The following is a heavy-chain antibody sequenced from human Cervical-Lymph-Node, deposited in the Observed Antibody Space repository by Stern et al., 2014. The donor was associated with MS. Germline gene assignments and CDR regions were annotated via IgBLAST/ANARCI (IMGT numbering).Heavy chain of an antibody. CDR1: GFIFSSHA. D-gene: IGHD3-3*01. Sequence: EMQLVESGGGLVQPGGSLRLSCAASGFIFSSHAMSWVRQAPGKGLEWVATVRGSGAPTYYADSVKGRFTISRDNSKNTLYLQMISLRAEDTAVYYCAKEVPRTKMIRSGWFDSWGQGTLVSVSS. J-gene: IGHJ5*01. CDR2: VRGSGAPT. CDR3: AKEVPRTKMIRSGWFDS. V-gene: IGHV3-23*04.